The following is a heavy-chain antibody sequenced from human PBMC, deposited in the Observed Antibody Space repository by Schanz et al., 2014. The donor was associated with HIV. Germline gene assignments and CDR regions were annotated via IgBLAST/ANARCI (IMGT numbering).Heavy chain of an antibody. V-gene: IGHV1-69*01. CDR3: AREPDVVVSQNHYYYYGMDV. J-gene: IGHJ6*02. CDR1: GYIFPNYH. CDR2: IIPIFGTA. Sequence: QVQLVQSGAEVKKPGASVKISCEASGYIFPNYHIHWVRQAPGQGLEWMGGIIPIFGTANYAQKFQGRVNITADESTDTAYMELRSLRSEDTAVYSCAREPDVVVSQNHYYYYGMDVWGQGTTVTVSS. D-gene: IGHD2-21*01.